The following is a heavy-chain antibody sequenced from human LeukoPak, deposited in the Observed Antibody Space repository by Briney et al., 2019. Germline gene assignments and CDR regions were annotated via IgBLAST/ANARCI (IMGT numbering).Heavy chain of an antibody. CDR3: ARGTLNIPGEHGAFDY. CDR1: GFTFDDYA. CDR2: IRYDGSNK. J-gene: IGHJ4*02. D-gene: IGHD1-14*01. Sequence: GGSLRLSCAASGFTFDDYAMHWVRQAPGKGLEWVAFIRYDGSNKYYADSVKGRFTISRDNSKNTLYLQMNSLRAEDTAVYYCARGTLNIPGEHGAFDYWGQGTLVTVSS. V-gene: IGHV3-30*02.